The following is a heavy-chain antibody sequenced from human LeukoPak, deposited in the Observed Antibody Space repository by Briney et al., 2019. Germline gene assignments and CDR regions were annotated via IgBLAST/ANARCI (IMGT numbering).Heavy chain of an antibody. CDR3: TTRDGGYFDY. J-gene: IGHJ4*02. CDR1: GYTFTSYY. Sequence: ASVKVSCKXSGYTFTSYYMHWGRQSPGQGLEWMGIINPSVGSTSYTQKFQGRVTMTRDTSTSTVYMELSSLRSEDTAVYYWTTRDGGYFDYWGQGTLVTVSS. CDR2: INPSVGST. D-gene: IGHD4-23*01. V-gene: IGHV1-46*03.